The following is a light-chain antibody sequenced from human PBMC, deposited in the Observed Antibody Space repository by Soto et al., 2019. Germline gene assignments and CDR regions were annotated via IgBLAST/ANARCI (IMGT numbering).Light chain of an antibody. CDR1: QSISSW. CDR2: DAS. Sequence: DIQMTQSPSTLSASVGDRVTITCRASQSISSWLAWYQQKPGKAPKLPIYDASSLESGVPSRFSGSGSGTEFTLTISSLQPDDFATYYCQQYNSYSVWTFGQGTKVEIK. V-gene: IGKV1-5*01. CDR3: QQYNSYSVWT. J-gene: IGKJ1*01.